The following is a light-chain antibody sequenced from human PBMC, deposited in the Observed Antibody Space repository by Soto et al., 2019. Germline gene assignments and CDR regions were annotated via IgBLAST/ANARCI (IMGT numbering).Light chain of an antibody. Sequence: AIQMTQSPSSLSASVGDRVTITCRATQGIRNDLAWYQQKPGKAPNLLIYGASNLQSGVPSRFSGSGSGTDFTLTISGLQPEEFATYYCLQDYNYPRTFGQGTKLEIK. CDR1: QGIRND. CDR3: LQDYNYPRT. CDR2: GAS. J-gene: IGKJ2*01. V-gene: IGKV1-6*01.